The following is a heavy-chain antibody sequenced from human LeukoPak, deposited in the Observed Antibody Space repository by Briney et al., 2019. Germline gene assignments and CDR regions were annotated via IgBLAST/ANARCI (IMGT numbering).Heavy chain of an antibody. Sequence: GGSLRLSCAASGFTFSSYWMHWVRQAPGKGLVWVSHINSDGSSTNYADSVKGRFTISRDNAKNTLYLQMNSLRAEDTAVYYCARVFGQWLVSFDIWGQGTMVTVSS. V-gene: IGHV3-74*01. J-gene: IGHJ3*02. CDR1: GFTFSSYW. CDR2: INSDGSST. D-gene: IGHD6-19*01. CDR3: ARVFGQWLVSFDI.